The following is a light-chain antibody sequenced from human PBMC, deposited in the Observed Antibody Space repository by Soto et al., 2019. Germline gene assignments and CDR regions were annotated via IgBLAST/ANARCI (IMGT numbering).Light chain of an antibody. CDR3: LQDYTYPWA. J-gene: IGKJ1*01. Sequence: AIQLTQSPSSLSASVGDRVTIACRASQDIRYDLGWYQQKPGKAPKLLIYAASSLQSEDPSRFSGSGYGTDFSLTISSLQPEDFATYYCLQDYTYPWAFGQGTKVELK. CDR1: QDIRYD. CDR2: AAS. V-gene: IGKV1-6*01.